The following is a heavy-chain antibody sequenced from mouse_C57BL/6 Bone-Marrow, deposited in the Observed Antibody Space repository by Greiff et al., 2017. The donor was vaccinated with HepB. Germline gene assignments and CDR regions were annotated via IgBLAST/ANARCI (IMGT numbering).Heavy chain of an antibody. CDR1: GYTFTSYW. D-gene: IGHD2-2*01. J-gene: IGHJ2*01. V-gene: IGHV1-59*01. Sequence: VQLQQPGAELVRPGTSVKLSCKASGYTFTSYWMHWVKQRPGQGLEWIGVIDPSDSYTNYNQKFKGKATLTVDTSSSTAYMQRSSLTSEDSAVYYCARWGYPDYWGQGTTLTVSS. CDR3: ARWGYPDY. CDR2: IDPSDSYT.